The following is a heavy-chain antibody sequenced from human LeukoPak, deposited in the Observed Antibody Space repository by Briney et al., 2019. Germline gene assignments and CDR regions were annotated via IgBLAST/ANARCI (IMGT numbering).Heavy chain of an antibody. CDR3: ARDRTGQQLISRKVYYYMDV. D-gene: IGHD4-11*01. CDR2: IYSDGST. Sequence: GGSLRLSCAASGFTVSSNYMSWVRQAPGKALEWVSIIYSDGSTYYADSVKGRFTISRDNSKNTLYLQMNSLRAEDTAVYYCARDRTGQQLISRKVYYYMDVWGKGTTVTISS. J-gene: IGHJ6*03. CDR1: GFTVSSNY. V-gene: IGHV3-66*01.